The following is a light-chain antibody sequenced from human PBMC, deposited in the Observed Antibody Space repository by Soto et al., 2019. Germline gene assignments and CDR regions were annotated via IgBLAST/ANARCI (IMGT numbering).Light chain of an antibody. CDR1: QSVSSY. J-gene: IGKJ4*01. CDR2: DAS. V-gene: IGKV3-11*01. CDR3: QQRSNWPF. Sequence: EIVLTQSPATLSLSPGERATLSCRASQSVSSYLAWYQQKPGHAPRLLIYDASNRATGIPARFSGSGSGTDFTLTISSLEPEDFAVYYCQQRSNWPFFGGGTKVEIK.